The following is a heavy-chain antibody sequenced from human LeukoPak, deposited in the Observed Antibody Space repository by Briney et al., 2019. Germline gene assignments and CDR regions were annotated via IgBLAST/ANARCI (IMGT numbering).Heavy chain of an antibody. CDR1: GGSITSTSYY. J-gene: IGHJ5*01. Sequence: SETLSLTCSVSGGSITSTSYYWGWIRQPPGKGLEWIATVYYSGATYYNPSLKSRFTISVDTSKNQFSLKLTSVTAADTAVYYCARHASVTHNWFDFWGQGALVTVSS. CDR3: ARHASVTHNWFDF. D-gene: IGHD2-21*02. V-gene: IGHV4-39*01. CDR2: VYYSGAT.